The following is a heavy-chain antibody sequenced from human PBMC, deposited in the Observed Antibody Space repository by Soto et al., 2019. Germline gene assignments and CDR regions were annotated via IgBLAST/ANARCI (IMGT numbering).Heavy chain of an antibody. CDR1: GFTFSSYA. Sequence: EVQLLESGGGLVQPGGSLRLSCAASGFTFSSYAMSWVRQAPGKGLEWVSAISGSGGSTYYADSVKGRFTISRDNSKNTLYLQMNSLRAEDTAVYYCAKDPFPSIAARSTFDYWGQGSLVTVSS. D-gene: IGHD6-6*01. J-gene: IGHJ4*02. CDR3: AKDPFPSIAARSTFDY. CDR2: ISGSGGST. V-gene: IGHV3-23*01.